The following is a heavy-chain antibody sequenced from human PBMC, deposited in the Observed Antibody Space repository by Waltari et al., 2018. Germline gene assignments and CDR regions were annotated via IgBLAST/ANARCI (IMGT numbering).Heavy chain of an antibody. V-gene: IGHV4-30-4*01. J-gene: IGHJ5*02. D-gene: IGHD6-13*01. CDR3: ARVNEGTAAGNNWFDP. CDR1: GGSISSGDYQ. CDR2: IYYSGST. Sequence: QVQLQESGPGLVKPSQTLSLMCTVSGGSISSGDYQWSWSRQPPGKGLEWIGYIYYSGSTYYNPSLKSRVTISVDTSKNQFSLKLSSVTAADTAVYYCARVNEGTAAGNNWFDPWGQGTLVTVSS.